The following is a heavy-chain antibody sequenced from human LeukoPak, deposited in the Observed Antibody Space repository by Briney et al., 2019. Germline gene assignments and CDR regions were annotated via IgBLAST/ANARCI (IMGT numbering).Heavy chain of an antibody. V-gene: IGHV4-61*02. CDR1: GGSISSGIYY. D-gene: IGHD3-16*02. Sequence: SETLSLTCTVSGGSISSGIYYWSWIRQPAGKGLESIGRIYSSRNTNYNPSLKSRVTISVDTSKNQFSLKLSSVTAADTAMYYCGRDLNGVTDPWGQGTLVTVSS. CDR3: GRDLNGVTDP. J-gene: IGHJ5*02. CDR2: IYSSRNT.